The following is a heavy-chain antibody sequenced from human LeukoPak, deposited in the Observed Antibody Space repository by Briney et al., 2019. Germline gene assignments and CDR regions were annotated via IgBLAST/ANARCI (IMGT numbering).Heavy chain of an antibody. V-gene: IGHV3-30*18. CDR1: GFTFSSYG. CDR2: ISYDGSNK. Sequence: GGSLRLSCAASGFTFSSYGMHWVRQAPGKGLEWVAVISYDGSNKYSADSVKGRSTISRDNSKNTLFLQMNSLRAEDTAVYYCANLDCGGDCYSDSWGQGTLVTVSS. D-gene: IGHD2-21*02. J-gene: IGHJ4*02. CDR3: ANLDCGGDCYSDS.